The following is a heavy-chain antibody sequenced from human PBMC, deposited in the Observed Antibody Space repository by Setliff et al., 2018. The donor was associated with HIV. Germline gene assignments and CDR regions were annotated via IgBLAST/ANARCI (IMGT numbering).Heavy chain of an antibody. Sequence: PGGSLRLSCAGSGFTFTDYIMHWVRQVPGKGLVWVSRINSDGSDTLYADSVKGRFTISRDNAKSTLYLQMNSLRAEDTATYYCARGRRDCSSGSCYGPYYMDVWGKGTTVTVSS. CDR1: GFTFTDYI. CDR3: ARGRRDCSSGSCYGPYYMDV. V-gene: IGHV3-74*01. J-gene: IGHJ6*03. CDR2: INSDGSDT. D-gene: IGHD2-15*01.